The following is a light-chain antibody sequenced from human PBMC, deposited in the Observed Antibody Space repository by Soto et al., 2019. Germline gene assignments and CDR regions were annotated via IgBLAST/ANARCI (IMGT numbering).Light chain of an antibody. Sequence: EIVMTQSPATLSVSPGERATLSCRASKSVSSNLAWYQQKPGQAPRLLIYGASTRATGIPASFSGSGSGTEFTLTISSLQSENFAVYYCQQYNNWPPWTFGQGTKVEIK. V-gene: IGKV3-15*01. CDR3: QQYNNWPPWT. CDR1: KSVSSN. J-gene: IGKJ1*01. CDR2: GAS.